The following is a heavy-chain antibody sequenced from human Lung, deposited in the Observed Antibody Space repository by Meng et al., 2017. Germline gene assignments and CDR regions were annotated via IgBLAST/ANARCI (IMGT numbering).Heavy chain of an antibody. V-gene: IGHV2-5*01. CDR3: ARVVAYCSSPSCPYNWFDP. D-gene: IGHD2-2*01. CDR1: GFSLTTTGVG. J-gene: IGHJ5*02. CDR2: IFWNDDK. Sequence: SGPTLVKPTQTLTLTCTFSGFSLTTTGVGVGWIRQPPGKALEWLALIFWNDDKRYSPSLESRLTITKDTSNNQVVLTMTNMDPVDTATYYCARVVAYCSSPSCPYNWFDPWGQGTLVTVSS.